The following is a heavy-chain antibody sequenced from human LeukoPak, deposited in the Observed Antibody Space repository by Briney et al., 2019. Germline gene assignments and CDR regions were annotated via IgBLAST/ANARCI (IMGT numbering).Heavy chain of an antibody. CDR2: IYSGGNT. V-gene: IGHV3-53*01. J-gene: IGHJ4*02. Sequence: GRSLRLSCAASGFSVSNTYMSWVRQAPGKGLEWVSIIYSGGNTYYADSVKGRFTIFRDNSKNTLYLQMNRLRPEDTAVYYCARGTVTAPDYWGQGTLVTVSS. CDR1: GFSVSNTY. D-gene: IGHD2-21*02. CDR3: ARGTVTAPDY.